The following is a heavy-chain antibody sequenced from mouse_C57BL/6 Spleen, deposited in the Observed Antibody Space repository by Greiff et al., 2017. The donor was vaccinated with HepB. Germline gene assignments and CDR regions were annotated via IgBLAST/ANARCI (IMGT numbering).Heavy chain of an antibody. CDR1: GYTFTDYY. CDR3: ARTSYSNFYFDV. J-gene: IGHJ1*03. V-gene: IGHV1-26*01. CDR2: INPNNGGT. Sequence: EVQLQQSGPELVKPGASVKISCKASGYTFTDYYMNWVKQSHGKSLEWIGDINPNNGGTSYNQKFKGKATLTVDKSSSTAYMELRSLTSEDSAVYYCARTSYSNFYFDVWGTGTTVTVSS. D-gene: IGHD2-5*01.